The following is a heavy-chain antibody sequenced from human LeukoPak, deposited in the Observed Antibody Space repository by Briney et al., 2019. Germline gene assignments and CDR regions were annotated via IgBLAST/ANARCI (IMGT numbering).Heavy chain of an antibody. V-gene: IGHV1-2*02. D-gene: IGHD2-21*01. CDR2: INPNSGGT. CDR1: GYTFTGYY. Sequence: ASVNVSCKATGYTFTGYYMHWVRQALGQGLEWMGWINPNSGGTNYAQKFQGRVTMTRDTSISTAYMELSRLRSDDTAVYYCARAVVVVIAARGAFDIWGQGTMVTVSS. J-gene: IGHJ3*02. CDR3: ARAVVVVIAARGAFDI.